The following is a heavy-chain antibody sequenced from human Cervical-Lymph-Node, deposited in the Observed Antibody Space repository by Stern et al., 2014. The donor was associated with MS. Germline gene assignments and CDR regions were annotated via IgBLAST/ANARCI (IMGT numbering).Heavy chain of an antibody. CDR1: GGTFSNYG. V-gene: IGHV1-69*01. J-gene: IGHJ4*02. D-gene: IGHD3-22*01. CDR3: AREFNYDTSGYYFYY. Sequence: VQLVESGAEVKKPGSSVKVSCKASGGTFSNYGISWVRQAPGKGLVWMGGIIPIFGTANYAQKFQGRVTITADESTSTAYMELSSLRSEDTAVYYCAREFNYDTSGYYFYYWGQGTLVTVSS. CDR2: IIPIFGTA.